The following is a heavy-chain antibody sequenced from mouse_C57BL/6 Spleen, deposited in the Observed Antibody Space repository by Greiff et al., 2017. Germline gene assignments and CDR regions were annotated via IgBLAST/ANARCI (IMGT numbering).Heavy chain of an antibody. CDR3: AIYYDYDGWYAMDY. CDR1: GYTFTSYW. D-gene: IGHD2-4*01. J-gene: IGHJ4*01. Sequence: QLQQPGAELVKPGASVKLSCKASGYTFTSYWMQRVKQRPGQGLEWIGEIDPSDSYTNYNQKFKGKATLTVDTSSSTAYMQLSSLTSEDSAVYYCAIYYDYDGWYAMDYWGQGTSVTVSS. CDR2: IDPSDSYT. V-gene: IGHV1-50*01.